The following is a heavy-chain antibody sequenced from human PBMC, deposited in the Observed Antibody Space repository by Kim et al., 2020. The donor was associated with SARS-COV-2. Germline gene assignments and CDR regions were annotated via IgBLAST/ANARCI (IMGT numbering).Heavy chain of an antibody. D-gene: IGHD3-22*01. V-gene: IGHV4-38-2*01. CDR3: TSKYYYDTSGYYYADW. CDR1: GYSISSGYY. CDR2: IHHSGST. J-gene: IGHJ4*02. Sequence: SETLSLICAVSGYSISSGYYWGWIRQPPGKGLEWIGSIHHSGSTYYNPSLKSRVIISIDTSKNQFSLRLNSVTAADTAVHYCTSKYYYDTSGYYYADWWGQGTLVTVSS.